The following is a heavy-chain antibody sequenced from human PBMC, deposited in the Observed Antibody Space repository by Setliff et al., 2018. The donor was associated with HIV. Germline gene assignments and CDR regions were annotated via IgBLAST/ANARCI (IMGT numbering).Heavy chain of an antibody. CDR1: GYTFTSY. J-gene: IGHJ4*02. CDR2: INPSGGGT. Sequence: ASVKVSCKASGYTFTSYIHWVRQAPGQGLECMGMINPSGGGTSYAQKFQGRVTMTRDTSISAAFLELSSLTSDDTAVYYCAGGANFPYGSSSDYWGQGTLVTVSS. V-gene: IGHV1-46*01. D-gene: IGHD6-6*01. CDR3: AGGANFPYGSSSDY.